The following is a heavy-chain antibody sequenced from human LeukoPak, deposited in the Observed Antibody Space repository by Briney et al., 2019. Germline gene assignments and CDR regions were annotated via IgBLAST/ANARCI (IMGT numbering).Heavy chain of an antibody. J-gene: IGHJ4*02. CDR1: GGSISSYY. CDR3: ARVARCTSCFDVDY. CDR2: FFLKGST. Sequence: SETLSLTCTVSGGSISSYYWSWIRQPAGKGLEWIGSFFLKGSTYYNPSLKSRVTISVDTSKNQFSLTLSSVTAADTAVYCCARVARCTSCFDVDYWGQGTLVTVSS. V-gene: IGHV4-4*07. D-gene: IGHD2-2*01.